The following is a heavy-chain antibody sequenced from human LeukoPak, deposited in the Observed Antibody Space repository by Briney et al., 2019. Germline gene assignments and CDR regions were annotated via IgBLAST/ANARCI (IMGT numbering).Heavy chain of an antibody. CDR1: GFTVSSNY. CDR3: ARDLGYCSGGSCYRPWFDP. D-gene: IGHD2-15*01. J-gene: IGHJ5*02. Sequence: GGSLRLSCAASGFTVSSNYMSWVRQAPGKGLEWVSVIYSGGSTYYADSVKGRFTISRGNSKNTLYLQMNSLRAEDTAVYYCARDLGYCSGGSCYRPWFDPWGQGTLVTVSS. CDR2: IYSGGST. V-gene: IGHV3-66*01.